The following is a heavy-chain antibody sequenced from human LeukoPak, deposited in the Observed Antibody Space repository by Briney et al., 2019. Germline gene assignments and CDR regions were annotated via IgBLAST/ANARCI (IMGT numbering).Heavy chain of an antibody. V-gene: IGHV4-39*01. CDR1: GGSISSSSYY. Sequence: PSETLSLTCTVSGGSISSSSYYWGWIRQPPGKGLEWIGIIYYTGSTHYNPSLRSRVTISIDTSKSQFSLRLSSVTAADTAVFYCARREYSYGFAFWGQGTLVTVSS. CDR3: ARREYSYGFAF. D-gene: IGHD5-18*01. CDR2: IYYTGST. J-gene: IGHJ4*02.